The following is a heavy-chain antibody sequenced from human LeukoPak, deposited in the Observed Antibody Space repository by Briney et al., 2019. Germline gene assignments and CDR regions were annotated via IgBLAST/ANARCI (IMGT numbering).Heavy chain of an antibody. V-gene: IGHV4-34*01. CDR3: ARSNTVNYLDL. Sequence: SETLSLTCAVYGGSFSGYYWSWIRQPPGKGLEWIGEINHSGSTNYNPSLKSRVTISVDTSKNQFSLKLSSVTAADTAVYYCARSNTVNYLDLWGRGTLVTVSS. CDR2: INHSGST. J-gene: IGHJ2*01. CDR1: GGSFSGYY. D-gene: IGHD4-17*01.